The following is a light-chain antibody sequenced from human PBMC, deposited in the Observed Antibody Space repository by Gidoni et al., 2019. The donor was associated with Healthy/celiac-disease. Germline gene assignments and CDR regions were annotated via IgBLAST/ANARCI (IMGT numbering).Light chain of an antibody. CDR1: QSVSSSY. CDR2: GAS. J-gene: IGKJ2*03. Sequence: ELVLTQSPGTLSLSPGERATLSCRASQSVSSSYLAWYQQKPGQAPRLLIYGASSRATGIPDRFSGSGSGTDFTLTISRLEPEDFAVYYCQRAYSFGQGTKLEIK. V-gene: IGKV3-20*01. CDR3: QRAYS.